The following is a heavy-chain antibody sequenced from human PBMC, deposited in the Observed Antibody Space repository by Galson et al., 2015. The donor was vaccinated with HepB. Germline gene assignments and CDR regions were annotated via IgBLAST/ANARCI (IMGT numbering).Heavy chain of an antibody. V-gene: IGHV3-21*01. J-gene: IGHJ6*02. Sequence: SLRLSCAASGFTFSNYTMNWVRQAPGKGLEWVSSISSSSSYIYYADSVKGRFTISRDNAKNSLHLQMNSLRAEDTAVYYCARDRVYCTNGVCYSLYYGMDVWGQGTTVTVSS. D-gene: IGHD2-8*01. CDR1: GFTFSNYT. CDR2: ISSSSSYI. CDR3: ARDRVYCTNGVCYSLYYGMDV.